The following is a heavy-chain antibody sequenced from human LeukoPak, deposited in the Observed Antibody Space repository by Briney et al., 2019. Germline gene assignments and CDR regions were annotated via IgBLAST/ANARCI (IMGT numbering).Heavy chain of an antibody. Sequence: SQTLSLTCAISGDSVSSNSAAWNWIRQSPSRGPEWLGGTYYRSKWYNDYAVSVKSRITINPDTSKNQFSLQLNSVTPEDTAVYYCARARRGYSYGYLYYYYGMDVWGQGTTVTVSS. CDR2: TYYRSKWYN. D-gene: IGHD5-18*01. J-gene: IGHJ6*02. CDR1: GDSVSSNSAA. V-gene: IGHV6-1*01. CDR3: ARARRGYSYGYLYYYYGMDV.